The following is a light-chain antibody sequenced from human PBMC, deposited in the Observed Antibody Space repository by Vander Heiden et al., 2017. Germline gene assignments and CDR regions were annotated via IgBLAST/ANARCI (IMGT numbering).Light chain of an antibody. CDR1: QSISNY. Sequence: DIQMTQSPSSLYASVGDRVTITCRASQSISNYLNWYQQKPGKAPNLLIYAASSLQSGVPSRFSGSGSGTDFTLTISSLQPEDFATYYCQQSDSSPRTFGQGTKVEIK. CDR2: AAS. J-gene: IGKJ1*01. CDR3: QQSDSSPRT. V-gene: IGKV1-39*01.